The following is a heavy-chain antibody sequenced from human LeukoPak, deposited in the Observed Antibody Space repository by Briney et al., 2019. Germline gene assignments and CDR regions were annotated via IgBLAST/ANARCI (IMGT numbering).Heavy chain of an antibody. CDR2: IYYSGST. J-gene: IGHJ4*02. D-gene: IGHD4-23*01. Sequence: PSETLSLTCTVSGDSISSYYWSWIRQPPGKGLEWIGYIYYSGSTNYNPSLKSRVTISVDTSKNQFSLKLSSVTAADTAVYYCARETYGGNSGVDYWGQGTLVTVSS. CDR1: GDSISSYY. CDR3: ARETYGGNSGVDY. V-gene: IGHV4-59*12.